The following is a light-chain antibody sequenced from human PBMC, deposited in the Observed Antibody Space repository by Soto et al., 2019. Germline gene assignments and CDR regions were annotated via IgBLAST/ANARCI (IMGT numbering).Light chain of an antibody. CDR1: QSVSSSD. CDR2: GAS. Sequence: EVVLTQSPGTLSLSPGERATLSCRASQSVSSSDLAWYQQKPGQAPRLLISGASNRATGTPDRFSGSGSGTDFTLTITSREPEDFAVFYCHQYGISPPTFGQGTKVEI. CDR3: HQYGISPPT. V-gene: IGKV3-20*01. J-gene: IGKJ1*01.